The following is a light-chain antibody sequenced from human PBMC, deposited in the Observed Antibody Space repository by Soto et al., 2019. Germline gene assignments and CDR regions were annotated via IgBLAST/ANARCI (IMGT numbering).Light chain of an antibody. CDR3: SAWDDSLSAYV. CDR2: LNY. V-gene: IGLV1-47*01. Sequence: QSVLTQPPSASGTPGQRVTISCSGSSSNIGSDCVSWYQQLHGTAPKLLIDLNYPQPSGVPDRFSGSTSGSSSSLAISDLRSEDEAAYYCSAWDDSLSAYVFGAGTKLTVL. J-gene: IGLJ1*01. CDR1: SSNIGSDC.